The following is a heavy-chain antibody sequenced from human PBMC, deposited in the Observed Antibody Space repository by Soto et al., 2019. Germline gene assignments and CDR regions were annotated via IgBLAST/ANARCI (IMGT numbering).Heavy chain of an antibody. CDR1: GGTFSSYA. CDR2: IIPIFGTA. CDR3: ARSLSRQQLVRGAPFDY. V-gene: IGHV1-69*13. Sequence: SVKVSCKASGGTFSSYAISWVRQAPGQGLEWMGGIIPIFGTANYAQKFQGRVTITADESTSTAYMELSSLRSEDTAVYYCARSLSRQQLVRGAPFDYWGQGTLVTVSS. D-gene: IGHD6-13*01. J-gene: IGHJ4*02.